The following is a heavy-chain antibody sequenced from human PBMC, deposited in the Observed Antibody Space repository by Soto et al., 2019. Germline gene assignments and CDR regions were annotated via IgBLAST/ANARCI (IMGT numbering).Heavy chain of an antibody. CDR3: ARESHDILAGPPWVWYFDL. CDR1: GGSFSGYY. Sequence: QVQLQQWGAGPLRPLETLSLTCGVSGGSFSGYYWAWIRQSPGKGLEWIGEINDRGSINYNPSLQSRVRISVDTSKNHYSLNLRSVTAADTAVYYCARESHDILAGPPWVWYFDLWGRGTLVTVSS. D-gene: IGHD3-9*01. CDR2: INDRGSI. J-gene: IGHJ2*01. V-gene: IGHV4-34*01.